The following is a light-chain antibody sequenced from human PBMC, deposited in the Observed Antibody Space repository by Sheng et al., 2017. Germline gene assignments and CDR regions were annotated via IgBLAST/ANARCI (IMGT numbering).Light chain of an antibody. Sequence: SYELTQPLSVSVALGQTARITCGGNNIGSKIVHWYQQKPGQAPVLVIYRDSNRPSGIPERFSGSNSGNTATLTISGTQAMDEADYYCQAWDSSTVVFGGGTKLTVL. CDR1: NIGSKI. J-gene: IGLJ2*01. CDR3: QAWDSSTVV. V-gene: IGLV3-9*01. CDR2: RDS.